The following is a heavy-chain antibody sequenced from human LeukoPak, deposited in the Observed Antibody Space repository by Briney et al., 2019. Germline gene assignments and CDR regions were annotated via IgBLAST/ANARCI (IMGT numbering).Heavy chain of an antibody. D-gene: IGHD3-22*01. CDR3: VRMDSDSSGLNRYCAR. Sequence: SETLLRTCSASGCSFNNYDWSWIRQPPGQGLEWIGYIYYSGSTNYNPSLKSRVAISVDTSKNQFSLKLSSVTAEDTAVYYCVRMDSDSSGLNRYCARWGRGTLVTVSS. CDR2: IYYSGST. V-gene: IGHV4-59*01. CDR1: GCSFNNYD. J-gene: IGHJ2*01.